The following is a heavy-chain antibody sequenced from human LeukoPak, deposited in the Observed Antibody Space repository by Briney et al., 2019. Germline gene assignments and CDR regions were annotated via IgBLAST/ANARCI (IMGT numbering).Heavy chain of an antibody. Sequence: ASVKVSCKASGYTFTGYYMHWVRQAPGQGLEWMGWINPHSGKTGYAQKFQGRVTMTTDTSANTAYMDLSSLRSEDTAVYYCARLSSHYGDYKVDPWGQGTLVTVSS. D-gene: IGHD4-17*01. V-gene: IGHV1-8*02. CDR3: ARLSSHYGDYKVDP. CDR2: INPHSGKT. J-gene: IGHJ5*02. CDR1: GYTFTGYY.